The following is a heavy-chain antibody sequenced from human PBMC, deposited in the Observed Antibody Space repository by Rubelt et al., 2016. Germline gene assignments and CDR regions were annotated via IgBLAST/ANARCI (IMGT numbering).Heavy chain of an antibody. CDR3: ARDVSSNYAYDH. CDR1: GFTFSRSH. V-gene: IGHV3-30*04. CDR2: LSHDGTNQ. Sequence: AASGFTFSRSHVHWLRQAPGKGPEWVAVLSHDGTNQYYADSVKGRFNVSRDNARNLLYLHMNSMRDEETAMYYCARDVSSNYAYDHWGQGTLVTVSS. J-gene: IGHJ4*02. D-gene: IGHD4-11*01.